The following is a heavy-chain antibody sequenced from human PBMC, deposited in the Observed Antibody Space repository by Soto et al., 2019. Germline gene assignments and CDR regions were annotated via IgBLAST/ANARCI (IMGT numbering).Heavy chain of an antibody. J-gene: IGHJ6*02. Sequence: SETLSLSCTVSGGSISSSSYYWGWIRQPPGKGLEWIGSIYYSGSTYYNPSLKSRVTISVDTSKNQFSLKLSSVTAADTAVYYCASSLGIRYYHYGMDVWGQGTTVTVSS. CDR2: IYYSGST. D-gene: IGHD3-16*01. CDR3: ASSLGIRYYHYGMDV. CDR1: GGSISSSSYY. V-gene: IGHV4-39*01.